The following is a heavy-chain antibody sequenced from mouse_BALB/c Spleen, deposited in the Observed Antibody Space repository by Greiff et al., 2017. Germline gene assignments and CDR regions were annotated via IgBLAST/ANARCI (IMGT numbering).Heavy chain of an antibody. D-gene: IGHD2-4*01. CDR3: TRGGYDYDPFAY. J-gene: IGHJ3*01. Sequence: EVQLVESGGGLVKPGGSLKLSCAASGFTFSSYTMSWVRQTPEKRLEWVATISSGGSYTYYPDSVKGRFTISRDNAKNTLYLQMSSLKSEDTAMYYCTRGGYDYDPFAYWGQGTLVTVSA. CDR1: GFTFSSYT. V-gene: IGHV5-6-4*01. CDR2: ISSGGSYT.